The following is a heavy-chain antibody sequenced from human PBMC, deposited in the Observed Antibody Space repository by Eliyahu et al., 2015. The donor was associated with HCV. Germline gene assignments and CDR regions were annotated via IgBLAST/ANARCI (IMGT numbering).Heavy chain of an antibody. D-gene: IGHD3-10*01. Sequence: PSRGLEWLGKTYYRSNWYNDYAVSVKSRISINPDTSKNQFSLHLNSVTPEDTAVYFCARDLYSGPAGAFYSGMDVWGQGTAVTVSS. CDR2: TYYRSNWYN. J-gene: IGHJ6*02. V-gene: IGHV6-1*01. CDR3: ARDLYSGPAGAFYSGMDV.